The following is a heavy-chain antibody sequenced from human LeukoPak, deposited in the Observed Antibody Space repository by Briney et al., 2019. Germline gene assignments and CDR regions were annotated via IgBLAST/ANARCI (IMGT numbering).Heavy chain of an antibody. V-gene: IGHV4-34*01. CDR1: GGSFSGYY. D-gene: IGHD6-19*01. CDR2: INHSGST. J-gene: IGHJ6*02. Sequence: PSETLSLTCAVYGGSFSGYYWSWIRQPPGKGLEWIGEINHSGSTNYNPSLKRRVTISVDTPKNQFSQTLSSVPTADTAVYYCARLALLPRIAVAGTPRHYYHYYGMDGWGQGATVTVSS. CDR3: ARLALLPRIAVAGTPRHYYHYYGMDG.